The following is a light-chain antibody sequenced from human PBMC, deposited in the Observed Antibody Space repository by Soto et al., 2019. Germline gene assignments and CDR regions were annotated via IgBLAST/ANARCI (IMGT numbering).Light chain of an antibody. CDR2: GNS. J-gene: IGLJ1*01. CDR3: QSYDSSLSGYV. V-gene: IGLV1-40*01. CDR1: SSNIGAGYD. Sequence: QPVLTQPPSVSGAPGQRVTISCNGSSSNIGAGYDVHWYQQLPGTAPKLLIYGNSNRPSGVPDRFSGSKSGTSASLAITGLQAEDEADYYCQSYDSSLSGYVFGTGTKVTVL.